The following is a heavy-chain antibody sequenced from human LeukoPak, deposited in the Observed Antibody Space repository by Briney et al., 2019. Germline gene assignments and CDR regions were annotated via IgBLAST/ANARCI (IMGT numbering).Heavy chain of an antibody. J-gene: IGHJ3*02. CDR2: IRYDGSNK. D-gene: IGHD4-17*01. Sequence: GGSLRLSCAASGFTFSSYGMHWVRQAPGKGLEWVAFIRYDGSNKYYADSVKGRFTISRDNSKNTLYLQMNSPRAEDTAVYYCAKDFYGDPDAFDIWGQGTMVTVSS. CDR1: GFTFSSYG. V-gene: IGHV3-30*02. CDR3: AKDFYGDPDAFDI.